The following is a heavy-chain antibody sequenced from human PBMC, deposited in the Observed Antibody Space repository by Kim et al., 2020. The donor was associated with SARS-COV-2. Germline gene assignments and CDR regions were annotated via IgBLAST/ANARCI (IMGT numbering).Heavy chain of an antibody. CDR3: AGGRFYSSWYGSFNWFDP. V-gene: IGHV4-34*01. Sequence: SETLSLTCAVYGGSFSGYYWSWIRQPPGKGLEWIGEINHSGSTNYNPSLKSRVTISVDTSKNQFSLKQSSVTAADTAVYYCAGGRFYSSWYGSFNWFDPWGQGTLVTVSS. CDR1: GGSFSGYY. CDR2: INHSGST. J-gene: IGHJ5*02. D-gene: IGHD6-13*01.